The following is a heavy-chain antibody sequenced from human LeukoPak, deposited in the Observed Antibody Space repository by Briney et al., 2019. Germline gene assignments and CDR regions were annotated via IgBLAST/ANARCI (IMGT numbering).Heavy chain of an antibody. Sequence: GGSLRLSCAASGFNFADHAMRWVRQAPGKGLEWVSAISGISGSTTIYADSVKGRFAVSRDNSRNTLFLQMNSLRAEDTAVYYCAKNFASGRGVPYAMDVWGQGTTVTVAS. V-gene: IGHV3-23*01. J-gene: IGHJ6*02. CDR2: ISGISGSTT. CDR3: AKNFASGRGVPYAMDV. CDR1: GFNFADHA. D-gene: IGHD3-10*01.